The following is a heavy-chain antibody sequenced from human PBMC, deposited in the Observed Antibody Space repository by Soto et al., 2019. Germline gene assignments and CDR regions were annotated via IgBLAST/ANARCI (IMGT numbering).Heavy chain of an antibody. CDR3: LRDGGAGGDQYYYYGMDV. J-gene: IGHJ6*02. Sequence: ASVKVSCKASGYAFTSYGISWVRQAPGQGLEWMGWISAYNGNTNYAQKLQGRVTMTTDTSTSTAYMELRSLRSDDTAVYYCLRDGGAGGDQYYYYGMDVWGQGTTVTVSS. CDR1: GYAFTSYG. CDR2: ISAYNGNT. D-gene: IGHD2-21*02. V-gene: IGHV1-18*01.